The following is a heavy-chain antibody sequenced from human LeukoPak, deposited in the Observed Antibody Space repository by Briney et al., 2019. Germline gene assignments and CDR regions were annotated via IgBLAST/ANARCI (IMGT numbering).Heavy chain of an antibody. V-gene: IGHV3-7*03. CDR1: GFTFSSYW. Sequence: PGGSLRLSCAASGFTFSSYWMNWARQAPGKGLEWVASINHNGNVNYYVDSVKGRFTISRDNAKNSLYLQMNSLRAEDTAVYYCAREYYYDSNDYWGQGTLVTVSS. CDR2: INHNGNVN. J-gene: IGHJ4*02. CDR3: AREYYYDSNDY. D-gene: IGHD3-22*01.